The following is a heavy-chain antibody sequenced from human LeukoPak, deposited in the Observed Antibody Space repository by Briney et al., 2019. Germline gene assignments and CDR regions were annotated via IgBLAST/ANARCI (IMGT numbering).Heavy chain of an antibody. CDR1: GGSISRGGYY. J-gene: IGHJ4*02. Sequence: MASETLSLTCTVSGGSISRGGYYWSWIRQHPGKGLEYIGYIYYSGSIYYNPSLKSRVTISLDPSKNQFSLKLSSVTAADTAVYYCAREGGFYRPLDYSGQGTLVTVSS. V-gene: IGHV4-31*03. D-gene: IGHD6-25*01. CDR2: IYYSGSI. CDR3: AREGGFYRPLDY.